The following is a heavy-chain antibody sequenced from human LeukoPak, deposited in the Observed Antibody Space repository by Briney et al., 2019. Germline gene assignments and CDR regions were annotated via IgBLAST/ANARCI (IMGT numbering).Heavy chain of an antibody. CDR3: ARGQGPSYYYYYYMDV. CDR1: GGSISSYY. V-gene: IGHV4-59*01. J-gene: IGHJ6*03. Sequence: SETLSLTCTVSGGSISSYYWSWIRQPPGKGLEWIGYIYYSGSTNYNPSLKSRVTISGDTSKNQFSLKLRSVTAADTAVYYCARGQGPSYYYYYYMDVWGKGTTVTVSS. CDR2: IYYSGST.